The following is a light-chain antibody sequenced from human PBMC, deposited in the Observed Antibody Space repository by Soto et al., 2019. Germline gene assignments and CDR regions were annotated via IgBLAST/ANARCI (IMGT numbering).Light chain of an antibody. J-gene: IGLJ1*01. Sequence: QPVLTQPPSVSGAPGQRVTISCTGSSSNIGAGYDVHWYQQLPGTAPKVLIYGNSNRPSGVPDRFSGSKSGTSASLAITGLQAEDEADYYCQSYDSSLSAFYVFGTGTKVTVL. V-gene: IGLV1-40*01. CDR2: GNS. CDR1: SSNIGAGYD. CDR3: QSYDSSLSAFYV.